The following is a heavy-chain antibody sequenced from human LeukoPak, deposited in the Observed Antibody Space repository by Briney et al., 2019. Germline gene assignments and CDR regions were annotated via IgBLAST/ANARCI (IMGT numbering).Heavy chain of an antibody. J-gene: IGHJ6*04. D-gene: IGHD2-15*01. CDR2: IIPIFGTA. CDR3: ARANCSGGSCYSEYYYGMDV. V-gene: IGHV1-69*13. CDR1: GGTFSSYA. Sequence: ASVKASCKASGGTFSSYAISWVRQAPGQGLEWMGGIIPIFGTANYAQKFQGRATITADESTSTAYMELSSLRSEDTAVYYCARANCSGGSCYSEYYYGMDVWGKGTTVTVSS.